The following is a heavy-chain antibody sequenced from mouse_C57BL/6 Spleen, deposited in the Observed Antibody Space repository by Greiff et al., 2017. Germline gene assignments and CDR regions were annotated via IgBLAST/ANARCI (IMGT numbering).Heavy chain of an antibody. CDR3: ARTTGSSYRFAY. D-gene: IGHD1-1*01. V-gene: IGHV5-17*01. Sequence: EVKLVESGGGLVKPGGSLKLSCAASGFTFSDYGMHWVRQAPEKGLEWVAYISSGSSTIYYADTVKGRFTITIDNAKNTLFLQMTSLRSEDTAMYYCARTTGSSYRFAYWGQGTLVTVSA. J-gene: IGHJ3*01. CDR1: GFTFSDYG. CDR2: ISSGSSTI.